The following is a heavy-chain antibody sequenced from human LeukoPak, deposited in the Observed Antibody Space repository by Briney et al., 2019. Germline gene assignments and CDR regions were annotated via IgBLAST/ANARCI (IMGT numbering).Heavy chain of an antibody. Sequence: SETLSLTCSISDGSISSYYWTWIRQSPGKGLEWIGHIHYSGSTHYNPSLQSRVSISIDTSKRHFSLNLRSVTAADTAVYYCARWGHFETSGYFVVEYWGQGALVTVPS. CDR2: IHYSGST. V-gene: IGHV4-59*01. D-gene: IGHD5-12*01. CDR3: ARWGHFETSGYFVVEY. J-gene: IGHJ4*02. CDR1: DGSISSYY.